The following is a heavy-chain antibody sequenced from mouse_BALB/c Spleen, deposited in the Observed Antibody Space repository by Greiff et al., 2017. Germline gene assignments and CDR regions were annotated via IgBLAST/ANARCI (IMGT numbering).Heavy chain of an antibody. D-gene: IGHD2-14*01. CDR3: TRSYRFYAMDY. CDR2: INPSNGGT. V-gene: IGHV1S81*02. Sequence: VKLMESGAELVKPGASVKLSCKASGYTFTSYYMYWVKQRPGQGLEWIGEINPSNGGTNFNEKFKSKATLTVDKSSSTAYMQLSSLTSEDSAVYYCTRSYRFYAMDYWGQGTSVTVSS. J-gene: IGHJ4*01. CDR1: GYTFTSYY.